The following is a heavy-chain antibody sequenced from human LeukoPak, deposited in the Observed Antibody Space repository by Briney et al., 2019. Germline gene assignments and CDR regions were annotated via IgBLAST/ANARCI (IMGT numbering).Heavy chain of an antibody. V-gene: IGHV1-69*04. J-gene: IGHJ5*02. D-gene: IGHD6-13*01. CDR3: ARDPSIAAAAINWFDP. CDR2: IIPIFGIA. Sequence: SVKVSCKASGGTFSSYAISWVRQAPGQGLEWMGRIIPIFGIANYAQKFQGRVTITADKSTSTAYMELSSQRSEDTAVYYCARDPSIAAAAINWFDPWGQGTLVTVSS. CDR1: GGTFSSYA.